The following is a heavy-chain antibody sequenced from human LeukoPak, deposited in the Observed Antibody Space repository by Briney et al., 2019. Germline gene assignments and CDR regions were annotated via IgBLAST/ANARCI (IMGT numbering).Heavy chain of an antibody. Sequence: GGSLRLSCAGSGFTFGGYGMHWFRQTPGKGLEWVAVIAYDGSRAFYADSVKGRFTISRDNSKNTMSVQMDDLRAEDTAVYYCTRYNNDHFDHWGQGTLVTVS. V-gene: IGHV3-33*01. D-gene: IGHD1-14*01. CDR3: TRYNNDHFDH. CDR2: IAYDGSRA. J-gene: IGHJ4*02. CDR1: GFTFGGYG.